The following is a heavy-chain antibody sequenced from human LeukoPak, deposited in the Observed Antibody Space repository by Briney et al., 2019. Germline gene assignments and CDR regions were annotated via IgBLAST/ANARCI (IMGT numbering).Heavy chain of an antibody. J-gene: IGHJ4*02. V-gene: IGHV3-33*03. CDR2: IWYDGSNK. CDR3: AKDRGGGSYSSSWYVWYFDY. CDR1: GFTFSNYA. D-gene: IGHD6-13*01. Sequence: WKSLRLSCAASGFTFSNYAMHWVRQAPGKGLEWVAVIWYDGSNKHYADSVKGRFIISRDNSKNSLYLQMNSLRTEDTALYYCAKDRGGGSYSSSWYVWYFDYWGQGTLVTVSS.